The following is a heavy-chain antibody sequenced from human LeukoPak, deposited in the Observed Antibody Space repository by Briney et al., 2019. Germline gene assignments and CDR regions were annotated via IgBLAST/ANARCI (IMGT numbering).Heavy chain of an antibody. V-gene: IGHV4-34*01. Sequence: SETLSLTCAVYGGSFSGYYWSWIRQPPGKGLEWIGEINHSGSTNYNPSLKSRVTISVDTSKNQFSLKLSSVTAADTAVYYCARHIPVWGSGWYSYWFDPWGQGTLVTVSS. D-gene: IGHD6-19*01. CDR3: ARHIPVWGSGWYSYWFDP. CDR1: GGSFSGYY. CDR2: INHSGST. J-gene: IGHJ5*02.